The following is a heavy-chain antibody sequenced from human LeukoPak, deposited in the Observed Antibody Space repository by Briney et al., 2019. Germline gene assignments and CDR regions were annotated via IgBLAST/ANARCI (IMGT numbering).Heavy chain of an antibody. J-gene: IGHJ2*01. Sequence: SETLSLTCTVSGASISSDNFYWNWLRQPAGKGLEWIGRIHSSGDTNYNPSLKSRVTVSVDVSKNHFSLRLNSVTTADTAVYFCARDRTIFGVVMRWCVDLWGRGTQVTVSS. V-gene: IGHV4-61*02. CDR1: GASISSDNFY. CDR2: IHSSGDT. D-gene: IGHD3-3*01. CDR3: ARDRTIFGVVMRWCVDL.